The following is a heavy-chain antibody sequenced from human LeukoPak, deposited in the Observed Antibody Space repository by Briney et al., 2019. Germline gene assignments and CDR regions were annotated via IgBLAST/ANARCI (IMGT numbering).Heavy chain of an antibody. CDR3: AREGSSTSSLGYYFDY. V-gene: IGHV4-30-4*01. D-gene: IGHD2-2*01. Sequence: SETLSLTCTVSGGSISSGDYYWSWIRQPPGKGLEWIGYIYYSGSTYYNPSLKSRVTISVDTSKNQFSLKLSSVTAADTAVYYCAREGSSTSSLGYYFDYWGQGTLVTVSS. CDR2: IYYSGST. J-gene: IGHJ4*02. CDR1: GGSISSGDYY.